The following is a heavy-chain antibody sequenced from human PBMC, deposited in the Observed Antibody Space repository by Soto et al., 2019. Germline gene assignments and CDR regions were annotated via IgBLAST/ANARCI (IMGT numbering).Heavy chain of an antibody. Sequence: VDLVESGGGVVHPGRSLRLSSVASGFIFSGSAMYWVRQAPGKGLEWVGVISPDGTNKYYVDSVKGRFSISRDDSENTLFLQMNSLRPDDTAVYYCARVGSGGGGDYWGQGSLVTVSS. J-gene: IGHJ4*02. D-gene: IGHD1-26*01. CDR3: ARVGSGGGGDY. CDR1: GFIFSGSA. CDR2: ISPDGTNK. V-gene: IGHV3-30*04.